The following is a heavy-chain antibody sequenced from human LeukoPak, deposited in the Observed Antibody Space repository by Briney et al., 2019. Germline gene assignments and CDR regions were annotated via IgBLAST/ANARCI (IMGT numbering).Heavy chain of an antibody. V-gene: IGHV1-69*13. J-gene: IGHJ4*02. Sequence: VASVKVSCKASGYTFTSYGISWVRQAPGQGLEWMGGIIPIFGTANYAQKFQGRVTITADGSTSTAYMELSSLRSEDTAVYYCARTYYYDSSGYETFDYWGQGTLVTVSS. CDR3: ARTYYYDSSGYETFDY. D-gene: IGHD3-22*01. CDR2: IIPIFGTA. CDR1: GYTFTSYG.